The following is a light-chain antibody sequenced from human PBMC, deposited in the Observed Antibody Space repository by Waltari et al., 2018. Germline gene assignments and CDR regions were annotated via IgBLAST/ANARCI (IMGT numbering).Light chain of an antibody. CDR2: MAS. CDR3: QQYNTYPWT. J-gene: IGKJ1*01. CDR1: QSISTW. V-gene: IGKV1-5*03. Sequence: DIQMTQSPSTLPASVGDRVTITCRASQSISTWLAWEQQKPGKAPKLLIYMASTLESGVPSRFSGSGSGTEFTLTISSLQPDDFATYCCQQYNTYPWTFGQGTKVEIK.